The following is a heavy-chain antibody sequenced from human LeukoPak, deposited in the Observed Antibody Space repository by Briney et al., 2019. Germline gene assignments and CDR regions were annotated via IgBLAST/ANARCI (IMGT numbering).Heavy chain of an antibody. CDR1: GFTFSRQS. J-gene: IGHJ4*02. V-gene: IGHV3-48*02. CDR2: ISSSGSTT. D-gene: IGHD1-26*01. Sequence: PGGSLRLSCAASGFTFSRQSINWVRRAPGKGLEWVSYISSSGSTTHYADSVKGRFTISRDNARNSMYLEMNSLRDEDTAVYYCALGSPHTPIDYWGQGTLVTVSS. CDR3: ALGSPHTPIDY.